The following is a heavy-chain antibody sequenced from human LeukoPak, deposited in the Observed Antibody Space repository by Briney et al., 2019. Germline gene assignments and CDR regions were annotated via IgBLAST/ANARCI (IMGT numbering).Heavy chain of an antibody. CDR1: GDSVSSNSAA. Sequence: SQTLSLTCAISGDSVSSNSAAWNWIRQSPSRGLEWLGRTYYRSKWYNDYAVSVKSRITINPDTSKNQFSLQLNSVTPEDTAVYYCAKEGRLDYYDGSGYYSNWFDPWDQGTLVTVSS. V-gene: IGHV6-1*01. D-gene: IGHD3-22*01. CDR3: AKEGRLDYYDGSGYYSNWFDP. CDR2: TYYRSKWYN. J-gene: IGHJ5*02.